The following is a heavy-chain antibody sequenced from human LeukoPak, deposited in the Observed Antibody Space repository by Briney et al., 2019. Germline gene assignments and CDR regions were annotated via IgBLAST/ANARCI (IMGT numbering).Heavy chain of an antibody. CDR1: GGTFSSYA. D-gene: IGHD3-22*01. Sequence: AVKVSCKASGGTFSSYANSWVRQAPGQGREGMGGIIPIFGTANYAQKFKSRVTITADESTSTVYMELSGLRSADTAVYYCASLGRGYYPFSADYWGQGTLVTVSS. CDR3: ASLGRGYYPFSADY. CDR2: IIPIFGTA. V-gene: IGHV1-69*13. J-gene: IGHJ4*02.